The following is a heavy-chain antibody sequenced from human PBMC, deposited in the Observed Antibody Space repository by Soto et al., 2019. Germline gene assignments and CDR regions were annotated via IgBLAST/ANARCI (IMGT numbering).Heavy chain of an antibody. CDR1: VFSFSTSQVG. CDR2: ILWDDDR. CDR3: AHRPGGYISGWENGYFDY. D-gene: IGHD6-19*01. V-gene: IGHV2-5*02. Sequence: QITLKESGPTLVKPTQTLTLTCTFSVFSFSTSQVGVGWIRHPPGKAPERLALILWDDDRRYSPSLRSRLAITKDTSKNQVALTMANMVPVDTARYYCAHRPGGYISGWENGYFDYWGRGALVTVSS. J-gene: IGHJ4*02.